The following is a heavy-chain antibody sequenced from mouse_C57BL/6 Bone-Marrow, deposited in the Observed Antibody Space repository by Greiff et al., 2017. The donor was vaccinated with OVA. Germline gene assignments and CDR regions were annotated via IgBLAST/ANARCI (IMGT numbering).Heavy chain of an antibody. V-gene: IGHV5-4*03. Sequence: EVKLVESGGGLVKPGGSLKLSCAASGFTFSSYAMSWVRQTPEKRLEWVATISDGGSYTYYPDNVKGRFTISRDNAKNNLYLQMSHLKSEDTAMYYCARFSCCYYFDYWGQGTTLTVSS. CDR3: ARFSCCYYFDY. CDR2: ISDGGSYT. J-gene: IGHJ2*01. CDR1: GFTFSSYA.